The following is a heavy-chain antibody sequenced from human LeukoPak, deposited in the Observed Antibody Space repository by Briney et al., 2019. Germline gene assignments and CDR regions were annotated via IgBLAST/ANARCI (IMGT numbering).Heavy chain of an antibody. J-gene: IGHJ4*02. V-gene: IGHV4-4*07. CDR1: GGFISSYY. D-gene: IGHD3-10*01. CDR3: ARVVSDGSGSYYPDY. CDR2: IYTSGST. Sequence: PSETLSLTCTVSGGFISSYYWSWIRQPAGKGLEWIGRIYTSGSTNYNPSLKSRVTMSVDTSKNQFSLKLSSVTAADTAVYYCARVVSDGSGSYYPDYWGQGTLVTVSS.